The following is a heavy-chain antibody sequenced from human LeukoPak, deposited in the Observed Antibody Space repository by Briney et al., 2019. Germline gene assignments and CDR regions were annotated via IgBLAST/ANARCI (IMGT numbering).Heavy chain of an antibody. CDR3: AKYCGSTSCLTQDDY. V-gene: IGHV3-23*01. CDR1: GFTFSSYA. CDR2: ISGSGGST. J-gene: IGHJ4*02. Sequence: PGGSLRLSCAASGFTFSSYAMSWVRQAPGKGLEWVSAISGSGGSTYYADSVKGRFTISRDNSKNTLYLQMNSLRAEDTAVYYCAKYCGSTSCLTQDDYWGQGTLVTVSS. D-gene: IGHD2-2*01.